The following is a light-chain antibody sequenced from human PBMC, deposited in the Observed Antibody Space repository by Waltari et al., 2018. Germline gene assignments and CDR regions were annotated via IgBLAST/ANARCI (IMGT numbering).Light chain of an antibody. CDR2: WAS. Sequence: DIVMTQSPDSLAVSLGERATINCKSSQSVLYSSNNKNYLSWYQQKPGQPPKLLIYWASTRESGVPDRFSGSGSGTDFTLTISSLQAEDVAVYYCQQSYSIPLTFGGGTKVGIK. CDR1: QSVLYSSNNKNY. J-gene: IGKJ4*01. CDR3: QQSYSIPLT. V-gene: IGKV4-1*01.